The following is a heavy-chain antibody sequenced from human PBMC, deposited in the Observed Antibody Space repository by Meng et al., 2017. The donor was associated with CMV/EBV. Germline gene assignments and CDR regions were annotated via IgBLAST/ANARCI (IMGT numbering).Heavy chain of an antibody. D-gene: IGHD3-22*01. V-gene: IGHV6-1*01. J-gene: IGHJ6*02. CDR2: TYYRSKWYN. CDR3: ARDIASYYYDSSGYPNLYYYYGMDV. CDR1: GDSVSSNSAA. Sequence: SETLSLTCAISGDSVSSNSAAWNWIRQSPSIGLEWLGRTYYRSKWYNDYAVSVKSRITINPDTSKNQFSLQLNSVTPEDTAVYYCARDIASYYYDSSGYPNLYYYYGMDVWGQGTTVTVSS.